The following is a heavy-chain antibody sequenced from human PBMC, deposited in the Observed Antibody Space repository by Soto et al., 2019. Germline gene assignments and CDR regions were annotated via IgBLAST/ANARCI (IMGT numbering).Heavy chain of an antibody. V-gene: IGHV3-7*01. CDR3: ARSLYYYYYGMDV. Sequence: GGSLRLSCAVSGFTFSDYWMSWVRQAPGKGLEWVANIKQDGNEKYYVDSVKGRFTISRDNSKNTLYLQMNSLRAEDTAVYYCARSLYYYYYGMDVWGQGTTVTVS. CDR2: IKQDGNEK. CDR1: GFTFSDYW. J-gene: IGHJ6*02.